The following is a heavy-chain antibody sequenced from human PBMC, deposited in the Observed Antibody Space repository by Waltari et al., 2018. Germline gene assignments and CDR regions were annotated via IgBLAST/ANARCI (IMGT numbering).Heavy chain of an antibody. CDR3: ARDLVATPP. CDR1: GFTFSRSW. D-gene: IGHD2-21*02. J-gene: IGHJ5*02. CDR2: IQQNGSEK. Sequence: EVQLVESGGDLVKPGGSVRLACAASGFTFSRSWMARVRQAPGKGLEWVGNIQQNGSEKWYADSVRGRFTISRDNAMNSLYLQMNSLRVEDMAVYYCARDLVATPPWGQGTLVTVSS. V-gene: IGHV3-7*01.